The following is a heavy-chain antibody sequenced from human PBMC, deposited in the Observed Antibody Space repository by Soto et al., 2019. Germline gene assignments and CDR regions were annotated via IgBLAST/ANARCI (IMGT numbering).Heavy chain of an antibody. Sequence: QVQLQESGPGLVKPSQPLSLTCTVSGGSITSGGYCWTWIRQHPVKGLEWMGHIYYSGSTSYNPSLKSRITISIDTSKNQFSLKLTSVTAADTAVYYCARDGDYFGSGSPPLLSKWGQVTLVTVSS. CDR3: ARDGDYFGSGSPPLLSK. CDR2: IYYSGST. V-gene: IGHV4-31*03. J-gene: IGHJ4*02. CDR1: GGSITSGGYC. D-gene: IGHD3-10*01.